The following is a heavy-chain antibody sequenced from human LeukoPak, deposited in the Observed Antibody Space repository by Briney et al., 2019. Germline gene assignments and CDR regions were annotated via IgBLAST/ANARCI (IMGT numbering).Heavy chain of an antibody. Sequence: ASVKVSCKASGYTFTGYYMHWVRQAPGQGLERMGWINPNSGGTNYEQKLQGRVTMTRDTSISTAYMELSRLRSDDTAVYYCARGRYCSSTSCYRGHFDYWGQGTLVTVSS. D-gene: IGHD2-2*02. V-gene: IGHV1-2*02. CDR2: INPNSGGT. CDR3: ARGRYCSSTSCYRGHFDY. CDR1: GYTFTGYY. J-gene: IGHJ4*02.